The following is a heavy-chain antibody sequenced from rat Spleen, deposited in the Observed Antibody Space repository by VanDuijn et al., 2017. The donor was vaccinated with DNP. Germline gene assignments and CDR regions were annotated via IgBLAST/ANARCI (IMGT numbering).Heavy chain of an antibody. J-gene: IGHJ2*01. CDR2: IGVNGGRT. Sequence: EVHLVQSGGGLVQPGRSLRLSCAASGFIFTDHYMAWVRQAPEQGLEWVATIGVNGGRTYYSDSVKGRFAISRDNAKSTLYLQMNSLRSEDMATYYCVRWNSGHFDYWGQGVMVTVSS. CDR1: GFIFTDHY. D-gene: IGHD4-3*01. CDR3: VRWNSGHFDY. V-gene: IGHV5-22*01.